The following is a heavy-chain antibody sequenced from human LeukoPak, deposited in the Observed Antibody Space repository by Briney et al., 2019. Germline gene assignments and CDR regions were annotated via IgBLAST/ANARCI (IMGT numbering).Heavy chain of an antibody. Sequence: SQTLSLTCTVSGGSISSGGYYWSWIRQHPGKGLEWIGYIYYSGSTYYNPSLKSRVTISVDTSKNQFSLKLSSVTAADTAVYYCARGPPALGPYYFDYWGQGTLVTVSS. V-gene: IGHV4-31*03. J-gene: IGHJ4*02. CDR3: ARGPPALGPYYFDY. CDR1: GGSISSGGYY. CDR2: IYYSGST. D-gene: IGHD3-10*01.